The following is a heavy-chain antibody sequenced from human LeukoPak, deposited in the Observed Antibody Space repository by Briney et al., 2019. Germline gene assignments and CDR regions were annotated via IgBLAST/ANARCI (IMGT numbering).Heavy chain of an antibody. CDR3: AKDVGYHYGSGTYYDY. CDR1: GFTFDEYA. CDR2: ISWNSGSI. Sequence: GGSLRLSCATSGFTFDEYAMHWVRQAPGKGLEWVSGISWNSGSIGYADSVKGRFTVSRDNAKNSLYLQMSSLRAEDTALYYCAKDVGYHYGSGTYYDYWGQGTLVTVSS. D-gene: IGHD3-10*01. J-gene: IGHJ4*02. V-gene: IGHV3-9*01.